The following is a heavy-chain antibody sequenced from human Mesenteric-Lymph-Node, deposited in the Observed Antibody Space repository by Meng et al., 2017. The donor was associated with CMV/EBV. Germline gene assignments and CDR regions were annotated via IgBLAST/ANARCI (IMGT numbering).Heavy chain of an antibody. CDR1: GFTFSDFA. CDR2: TYSGTSGT. CDR3: ARVCEGGSCARDHYYYYGMDV. J-gene: IGHJ6*02. V-gene: IGHV3-23*03. Sequence: GGSLRLSCAASGFTFSDFAVIWVRQAPGRGLQWVSVTYSGTSGTYYADSVKGRFTISRDNSKNTLYLQMNSLRAEDTAVYYCARVCEGGSCARDHYYYYGMDVWGQGTTVTVSS. D-gene: IGHD2-15*01.